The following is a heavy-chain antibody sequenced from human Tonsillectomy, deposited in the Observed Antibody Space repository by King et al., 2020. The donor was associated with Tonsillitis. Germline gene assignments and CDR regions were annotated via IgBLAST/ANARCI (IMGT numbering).Heavy chain of an antibody. V-gene: IGHV4-34*01. D-gene: IGHD2-21*02. J-gene: IGHJ5*02. CDR3: AGMVVTGIKGKT. Sequence: VQLQQWGAGLLKPSETLSLTWAVYGGSFSNYYWSWIRQPPGKGLEWIGEINHSGSTNYNASLKSRVTLSVDTSKNQFSLNLTSVTAADTAVYYCAGMVVTGIKGKTWGQGTLVTVSS. CDR2: INHSGST. CDR1: GGSFSNYY.